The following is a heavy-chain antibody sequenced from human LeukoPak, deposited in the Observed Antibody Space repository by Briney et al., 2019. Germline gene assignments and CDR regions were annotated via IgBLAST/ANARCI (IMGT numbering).Heavy chain of an antibody. CDR3: AVVVVAGQHWFDP. V-gene: IGHV5-51*01. Sequence: GESLKISCKGSGYSFTSYWIGWVRQMPGKGLEWMGIIYPGDSDTRYSPSFQGQVTISADKSISTAYLQWSSLKASDTAMYYRAVVVVAGQHWFDPWGQGTLVTVSS. CDR2: IYPGDSDT. D-gene: IGHD2-15*01. J-gene: IGHJ5*02. CDR1: GYSFTSYW.